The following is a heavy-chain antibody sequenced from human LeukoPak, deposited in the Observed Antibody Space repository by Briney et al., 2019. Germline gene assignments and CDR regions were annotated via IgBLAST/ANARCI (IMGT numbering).Heavy chain of an antibody. CDR3: GRLIVEPAPMYYYYIDV. J-gene: IGHJ6*03. D-gene: IGHD2-2*01. Sequence: SETLSLTCTVSGGSISSYYWSWIRQPPGKGLEWIGYIYYSGSTNYNPSLKSRVTMSVDTSKNQFSLKLSSVTAADTAIYYCGRLIVEPAPMYYYYIDVWGKGTTVTVSS. V-gene: IGHV4-59*12. CDR2: IYYSGST. CDR1: GGSISSYY.